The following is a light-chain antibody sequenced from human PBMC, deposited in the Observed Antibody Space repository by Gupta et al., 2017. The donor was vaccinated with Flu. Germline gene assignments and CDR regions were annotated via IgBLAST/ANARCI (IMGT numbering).Light chain of an antibody. CDR1: SSNIGSNT. CDR3: AVSDAGMDSWV. V-gene: IGLV1-44*01. J-gene: IGLJ3*02. CDR2: SNI. Sequence: SVLPQPPSPSGKPAQRVTISCSGSSSNIGSNTVTWYHQLPGADPKVLIYSNIQRPSGVPDRFSCFTSGTYASSATSGLQYEDEDDDHCAVSDAGMDSWVFGGGTKMSVL.